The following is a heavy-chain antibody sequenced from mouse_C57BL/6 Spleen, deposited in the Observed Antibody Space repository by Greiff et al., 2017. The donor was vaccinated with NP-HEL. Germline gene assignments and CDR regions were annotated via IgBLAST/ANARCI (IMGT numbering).Heavy chain of an antibody. D-gene: IGHD2-4*01. CDR1: GFTFSSYG. Sequence: EVKVVESGGDLVKPGGSLKLSCAASGFTFSSYGMSWVRQTPDKRLEWVATISSGGSYTYYPDSVKGRFTISRDNAKNTLYLQMSSLKSEDTAMYYCARRGYDYPWFAYWGQGTLVTVSA. J-gene: IGHJ3*01. CDR2: ISSGGSYT. CDR3: ARRGYDYPWFAY. V-gene: IGHV5-6*02.